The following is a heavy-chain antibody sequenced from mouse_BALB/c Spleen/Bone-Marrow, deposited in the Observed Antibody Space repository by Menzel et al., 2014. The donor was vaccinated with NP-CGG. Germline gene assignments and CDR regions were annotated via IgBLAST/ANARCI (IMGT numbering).Heavy chain of an antibody. V-gene: IGHV1-4*01. CDR3: TIRYYAMDY. CDR2: INPSSAYT. D-gene: IGHD1-1*01. Sequence: QVQLQQPGAELARPGASVKMSCQASGYTFTRYTMHWEKQRPGQGLEWIGYINPSSAYTNYSQKFKDKATLTADKSSSTAYMQLSSLTSEDSAVYYCTIRYYAMDYWGQGTSVTVSS. J-gene: IGHJ4*01. CDR1: GYTFTRYT.